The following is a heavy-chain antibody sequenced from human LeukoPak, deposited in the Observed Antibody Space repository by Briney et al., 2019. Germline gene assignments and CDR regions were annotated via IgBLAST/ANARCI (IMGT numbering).Heavy chain of an antibody. V-gene: IGHV3-21*01. CDR2: TSGSSSYV. Sequence: GGSLRLSCAASGFTFSSYSMNWVRQAPGKGLEWVSSTSGSSSYVYYADSVKGRFTISRDNAKNSLYLQMNSLRAEDTAVYYCARDYSYSTGGYWFDPWGQGTLVTVSS. CDR1: GFTFSSYS. D-gene: IGHD2-15*01. CDR3: ARDYSYSTGGYWFDP. J-gene: IGHJ5*02.